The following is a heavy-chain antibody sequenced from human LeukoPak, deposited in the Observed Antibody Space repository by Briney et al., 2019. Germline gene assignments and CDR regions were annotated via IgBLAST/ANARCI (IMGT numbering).Heavy chain of an antibody. D-gene: IGHD5-18*01. J-gene: IGHJ5*01. CDR3: ATGGSEYRSDWFDS. CDR1: GSRFSSYD. V-gene: IGHV3-48*01. Sequence: GGSLRLSCVGSGSRFSSYDMNWVRQAPGRGLEWLSYLTRTSSATRYADSVKGRFTIFRDNAKSSLYLQMNSLRVEDTAVYYCATGGSEYRSDWFDSWGQGTLVNVAS. CDR2: LTRTSSAT.